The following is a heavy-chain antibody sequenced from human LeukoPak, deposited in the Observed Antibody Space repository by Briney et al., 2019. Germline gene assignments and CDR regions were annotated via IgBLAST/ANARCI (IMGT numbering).Heavy chain of an antibody. CDR3: ARAGHGDYVSADAFDI. CDR2: IGTAGDT. D-gene: IGHD4-17*01. Sequence: GGSLRLSCAASGFTFSSYGMHWVRQATGKGLEWASAIGTAGDTYYPGSVKGRFTISRENAKNSLYLQMNSLRAGDTAVYYCARAGHGDYVSADAFDIWSQGTMVTVSS. V-gene: IGHV3-13*01. J-gene: IGHJ3*02. CDR1: GFTFSSYG.